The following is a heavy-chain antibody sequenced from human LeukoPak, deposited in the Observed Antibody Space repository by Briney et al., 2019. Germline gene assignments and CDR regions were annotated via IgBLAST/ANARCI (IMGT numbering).Heavy chain of an antibody. J-gene: IGHJ4*01. D-gene: IGHD3-10*01. CDR1: GFTFGDYA. CDR2: ISSSSSYI. CDR3: ARETRGESDY. V-gene: IGHV3-21*01. Sequence: GGSLRPSCTASGFTFGDYAMNWVRQAPGKGLEWVSSISSSSSYIYYADSVKGRFTISRDNAKKSLYLQMNSLRAEDTAMYYCARETRGESDYWGHGTLVTVSS.